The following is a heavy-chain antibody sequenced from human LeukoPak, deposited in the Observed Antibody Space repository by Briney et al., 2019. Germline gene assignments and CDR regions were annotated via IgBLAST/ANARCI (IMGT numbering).Heavy chain of an antibody. V-gene: IGHV3-30*02. Sequence: PGGSLRLSCAASGFTFSDYGMHWVRQTPGKGLECVAFIRYDGNDKYFADSVKGRFTVSRDNSKNTLYLQMDSLRAEDTAVYYCATVQREYYYDSSGIMGNWGQGTLVTVSS. CDR3: ATVQREYYYDSSGIMGN. CDR2: IRYDGNDK. J-gene: IGHJ4*02. CDR1: GFTFSDYG. D-gene: IGHD3-22*01.